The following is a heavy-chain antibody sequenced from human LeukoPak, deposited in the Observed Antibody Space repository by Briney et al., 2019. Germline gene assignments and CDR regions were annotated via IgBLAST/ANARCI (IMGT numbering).Heavy chain of an antibody. Sequence: GGSLRLSCAASGFTFSSYSINWVRQAPGKGLEWVSSISSSGDYKYYAGSVKGRFTISRANAKNSLYLQMSSLSAEDTAVYYCARQRWFGEFKYYYMDVWGKGTTVTVSS. CDR2: ISSSGDYK. J-gene: IGHJ6*03. V-gene: IGHV3-21*01. CDR1: GFTFSSYS. CDR3: ARQRWFGEFKYYYMDV. D-gene: IGHD3-10*01.